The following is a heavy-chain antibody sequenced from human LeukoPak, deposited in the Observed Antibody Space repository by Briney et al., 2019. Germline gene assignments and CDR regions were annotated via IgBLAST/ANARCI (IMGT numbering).Heavy chain of an antibody. Sequence: GGSLRLSCAASGFIFSNAWMSWVRQAPGKGLEWVGRIKSKTDGGAIDYAAPVKGRFIFSRDDSKNMLYLQMNSLKTEDTAVYYCARDPNKLYDAFDIWGQGTMVTVSS. D-gene: IGHD3-10*01. CDR1: GFIFSNAW. J-gene: IGHJ3*02. V-gene: IGHV3-15*01. CDR2: IKSKTDGGAI. CDR3: ARDPNKLYDAFDI.